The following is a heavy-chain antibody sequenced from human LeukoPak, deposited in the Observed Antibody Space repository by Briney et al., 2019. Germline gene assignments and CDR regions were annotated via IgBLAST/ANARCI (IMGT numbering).Heavy chain of an antibody. Sequence: ASAKVSCKASGYTFTGYYMHWVRQAPGQGLEWMGWINPNNGGTNYAQKFQGRVTMTRATSISTAYMELSRLRSEDTAVYYCARAYDSSGHCENFDYWGQGTLVTVS. D-gene: IGHD3-22*01. CDR1: GYTFTGYY. CDR2: INPNNGGT. V-gene: IGHV1-2*02. J-gene: IGHJ4*02. CDR3: ARAYDSSGHCENFDY.